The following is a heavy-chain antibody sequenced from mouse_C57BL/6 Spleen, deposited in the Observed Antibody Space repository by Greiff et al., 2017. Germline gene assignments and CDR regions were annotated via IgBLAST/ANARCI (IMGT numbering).Heavy chain of an antibody. J-gene: IGHJ4*01. CDR3: AGYTPAVYAMDY. V-gene: IGHV7-3*01. CDR2: IRNKANGYTT. CDR1: GFTFTDYY. Sequence: EVMLVESGGGLVQPGGSLSLSCAASGFTFTDYYMSWVRQPPGKALEWLGFIRNKANGYTTEYSASVKGRFTISRDNSQSILYLRMNSLDAEDSATYYCAGYTPAVYAMDYWGQGTSVTVSS.